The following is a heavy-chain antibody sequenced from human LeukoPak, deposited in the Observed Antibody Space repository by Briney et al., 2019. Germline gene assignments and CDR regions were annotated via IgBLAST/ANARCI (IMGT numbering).Heavy chain of an antibody. CDR1: GGSISSYY. Sequence: SETLSLTCTVSGGSISSYYWSWIRQPAGKGLEWIGRIYTSGSTNYNPSLKSRVTMSVDTSKNQFSLKLSSVTAADTAVYYCARDRTTVTTVNAFDIWGQGTMVTVSS. V-gene: IGHV4-4*07. D-gene: IGHD4-17*01. CDR3: ARDRTTVTTVNAFDI. J-gene: IGHJ3*02. CDR2: IYTSGST.